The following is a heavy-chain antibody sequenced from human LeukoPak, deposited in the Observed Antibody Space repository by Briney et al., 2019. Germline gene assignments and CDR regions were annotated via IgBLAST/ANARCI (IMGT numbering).Heavy chain of an antibody. D-gene: IGHD5-18*01. CDR1: GGSISSYY. J-gene: IGHJ4*02. Sequence: SETPSLTCTVSGGSISSYYWSWVRQPPGKGLEWIGYIYYIGSTNYNPSLKNRVTISVDTSKNQFSLKLSSVTAADTAVYYCARHGGPWIQLWSPLTDWGQGTLVTVSS. V-gene: IGHV4-59*08. CDR2: IYYIGST. CDR3: ARHGGPWIQLWSPLTD.